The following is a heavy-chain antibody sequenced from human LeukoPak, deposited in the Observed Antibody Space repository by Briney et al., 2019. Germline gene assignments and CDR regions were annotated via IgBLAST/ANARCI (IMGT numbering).Heavy chain of an antibody. CDR1: GFTFSSYW. CDR2: IKQDGSEK. V-gene: IGHV3-7*01. Sequence: GGSLRLSCAASGFTFSSYWMSWVRQAPGKGLEWVANIKQDGSEKYYVDSVKGRFTISRDNAENSLFLQMNSLRAEDTAVYYCASLGGYCSSTSCYNYFGPWGQGTLVTVSS. J-gene: IGHJ5*02. D-gene: IGHD2-2*01. CDR3: ASLGGYCSSTSCYNYFGP.